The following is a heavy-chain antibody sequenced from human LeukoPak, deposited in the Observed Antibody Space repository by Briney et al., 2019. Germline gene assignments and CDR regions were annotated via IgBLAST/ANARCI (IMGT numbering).Heavy chain of an antibody. Sequence: SETLSLTCTVSGGSISSSGYYWGWIRQPPGKGLEWIASIYYSGSTYYNPSLKSRFTISVDTSKIQISLKLSSLTAADTAVYYCASRVYSGRYYGLSWFDPWGQGAPVTGSS. CDR3: ASRVYSGRYYGLSWFDP. D-gene: IGHD1-26*01. CDR1: GGSISSSGYY. CDR2: IYYSGST. V-gene: IGHV4-39*01. J-gene: IGHJ5*02.